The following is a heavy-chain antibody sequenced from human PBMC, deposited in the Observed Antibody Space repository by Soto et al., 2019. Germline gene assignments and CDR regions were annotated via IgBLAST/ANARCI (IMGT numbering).Heavy chain of an antibody. V-gene: IGHV3-23*01. D-gene: IGHD3-10*01. Sequence: EVQLLESGGGLVQPGGSLRLSCAASGFTFNNYAMTWVRQAPGKGLEWVSAISGGGDTTSYADSVKGRFTVSRDRSKKTLYLQMSSLRAEDPALYYCEKGRGGSGSLTPRVDFWGQGKLVTVSS. CDR1: GFTFNNYA. CDR3: EKGRGGSGSLTPRVDF. J-gene: IGHJ4*02. CDR2: ISGGGDTT.